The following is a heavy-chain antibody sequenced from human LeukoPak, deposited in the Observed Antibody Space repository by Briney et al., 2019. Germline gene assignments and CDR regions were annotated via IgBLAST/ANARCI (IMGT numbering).Heavy chain of an antibody. Sequence: ASVKVSCKASGYTFTRYGISWVRQAPGQGLEWMGWISTYKGNTNYAQKLQGRVTMTTDTSTSTVYMELSSLRSEDTAVYYCARDLVRPEYSSSLDAFDIWGQGTMVTVSS. CDR2: ISTYKGNT. CDR3: ARDLVRPEYSSSLDAFDI. CDR1: GYTFTRYG. D-gene: IGHD6-6*01. V-gene: IGHV1-18*01. J-gene: IGHJ3*02.